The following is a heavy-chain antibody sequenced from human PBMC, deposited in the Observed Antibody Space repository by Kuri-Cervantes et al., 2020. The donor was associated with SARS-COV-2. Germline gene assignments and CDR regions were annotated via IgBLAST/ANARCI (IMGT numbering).Heavy chain of an antibody. J-gene: IGHJ4*02. D-gene: IGHD5-24*01. Sequence: ESLKISCAVYGGSFSGYYWSWIRQPPGKGLEWIGEINHSGSTNYNPSLKSRVTISVDTSKNQFSLKLSSVTAADTAVYYCAREPWLQLESGGGDYWGQGTLVTVSS. CDR3: AREPWLQLESGGGDY. V-gene: IGHV4-34*01. CDR1: GGSFSGYY. CDR2: INHSGST.